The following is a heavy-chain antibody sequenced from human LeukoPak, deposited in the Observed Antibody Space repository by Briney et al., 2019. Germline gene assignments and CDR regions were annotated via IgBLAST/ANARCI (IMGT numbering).Heavy chain of an antibody. D-gene: IGHD6-13*01. CDR1: GFTFSNSW. J-gene: IGHJ4*02. CDR3: ARERYPGVPAAMDY. Sequence: TGGSLRLSCAASGFTFSNSWTSWLRQAPGKGLEWVAHTNEAGSDKYYVDSVKGRFTISRDNVKSSLYLQMNSLRAEDTAVYYCARERYPGVPAAMDYWGQGTLVSVSS. V-gene: IGHV3-7*01. CDR2: TNEAGSDK.